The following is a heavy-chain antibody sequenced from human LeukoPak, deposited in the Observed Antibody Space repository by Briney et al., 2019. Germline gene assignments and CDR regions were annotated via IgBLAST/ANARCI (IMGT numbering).Heavy chain of an antibody. Sequence: SETLSLTCSVSGGFNSRYYWSWVRQPLGKGLEWLGHIFYSGHSNYNASLTSRIRMSVDTSKAQFSLELASVVAADTAVYYCARIDPLGFFDQWGPGILVTVSS. CDR2: IFYSGHS. V-gene: IGHV4-59*12. J-gene: IGHJ4*02. D-gene: IGHD6-25*01. CDR1: GGFNSRYY. CDR3: ARIDPLGFFDQ.